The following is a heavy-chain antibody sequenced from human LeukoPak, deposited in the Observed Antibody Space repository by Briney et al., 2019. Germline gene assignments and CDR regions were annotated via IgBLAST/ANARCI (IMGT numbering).Heavy chain of an antibody. CDR2: ISYDGTNK. J-gene: IGHJ4*02. CDR3: ANYGDYQYFDY. D-gene: IGHD4-17*01. Sequence: SGRSLRLSCAAFGFTFSNYCMHWVRQAPGKGLEWVAVISYDGTNKYYADSVKGRFTISRDNSKNTLYLQMNSLKTDDTAVYYCANYGDYQYFDYWGQGTPVTVSS. V-gene: IGHV3-30*18. CDR1: GFTFSNYC.